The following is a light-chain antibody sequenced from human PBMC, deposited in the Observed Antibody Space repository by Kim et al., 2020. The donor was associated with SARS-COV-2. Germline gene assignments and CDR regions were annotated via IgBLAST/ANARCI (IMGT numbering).Light chain of an antibody. V-gene: IGKV3-11*01. J-gene: IGKJ4*01. Sequence: EIVLSQSPAPLSLSPGERATLSCRASQSVSSSLAWYQQKPGQSPSLLIYDASNRAAGIPARFSGSGSGADFTLTISSLEPEDFAVYYCHQRSNWPLTFGGGTKLEIK. CDR2: DAS. CDR1: QSVSSS. CDR3: HQRSNWPLT.